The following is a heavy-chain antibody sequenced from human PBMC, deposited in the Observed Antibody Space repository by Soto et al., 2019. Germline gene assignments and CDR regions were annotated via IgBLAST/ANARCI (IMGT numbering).Heavy chain of an antibody. CDR3: ARARVVDSRKHPITNYYYYYGMDV. Sequence: QVQLVQSGAEVKKPGASVKVSCKASGYTFTSYAMHWVRQAPGQRLEWMGWINAGNGNTKYSQKFQGRVTITRDTSASTAYMELSSLRSEDTAVYYCARARVVDSRKHPITNYYYYYGMDVWGQGTTVTVSS. CDR1: GYTFTSYA. J-gene: IGHJ6*02. CDR2: INAGNGNT. V-gene: IGHV1-3*01. D-gene: IGHD3-22*01.